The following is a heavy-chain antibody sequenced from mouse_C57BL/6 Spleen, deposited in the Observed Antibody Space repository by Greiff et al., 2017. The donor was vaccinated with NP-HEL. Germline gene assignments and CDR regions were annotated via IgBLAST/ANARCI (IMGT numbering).Heavy chain of an antibody. J-gene: IGHJ4*01. CDR1: GFTFSDYG. V-gene: IGHV5-17*01. CDR2: ISSGSSTI. Sequence: EVKLMESGGGLVKPGGSLKLSCAASGFTFSDYGMHWVRQAPEKGLEWVAYISSGSSTIYYADTVKGRFTISRDNAKNTLFLQMPSLRSEDTAMYYCARPGYYGSSSFYAMDYWGQGTSVTVSS. CDR3: ARPGYYGSSSFYAMDY. D-gene: IGHD1-1*01.